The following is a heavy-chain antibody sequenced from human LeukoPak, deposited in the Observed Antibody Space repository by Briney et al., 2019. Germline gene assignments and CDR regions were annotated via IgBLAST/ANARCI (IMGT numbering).Heavy chain of an antibody. CDR1: GGTFSSYA. V-gene: IGHV1-69*04. CDR2: IIPILGIA. J-gene: IGHJ3*02. D-gene: IGHD3-10*01. Sequence: ASVKVSCKASGGTFSSYAISWVRQAPGQGLEWMGRIIPILGIANYAQKFQGRVTITADKSTSTAYMDLSSLRSEDTAVYYCARPFRGVTGYDAFDIWGQGTMVTVSS. CDR3: ARPFRGVTGYDAFDI.